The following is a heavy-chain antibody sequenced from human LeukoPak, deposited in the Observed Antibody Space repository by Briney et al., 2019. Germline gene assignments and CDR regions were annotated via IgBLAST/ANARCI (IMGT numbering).Heavy chain of an antibody. Sequence: GRSLRLSCAASGFTFSSYGMHWVRQAPGKGLEWVAVIWYDGSNKYYADSVKGRFTISRDNSKNTLYLQMNSLRAEDTAVYYCARDQGWGTGDLFDYWGQGTLVTVSS. J-gene: IGHJ4*02. CDR1: GFTFSSYG. V-gene: IGHV3-33*01. CDR2: IWYDGSNK. CDR3: ARDQGWGTGDLFDY. D-gene: IGHD7-27*01.